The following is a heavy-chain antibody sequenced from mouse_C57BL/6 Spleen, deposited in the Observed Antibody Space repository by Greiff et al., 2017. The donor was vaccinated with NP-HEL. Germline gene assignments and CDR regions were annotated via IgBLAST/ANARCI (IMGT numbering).Heavy chain of an antibody. V-gene: IGHV5-9-1*02. D-gene: IGHD1-1*01. CDR3: TRGRDGSSFFDY. CDR1: GFTFSSYA. CDR2: ISSGGDYI. J-gene: IGHJ2*01. Sequence: EVQGVESGVGLVKPGGSLKLSCAASGFTFSSYAMSWVRQTPEKRLEWVAYISSGGDYIYYADTVKGRFTISRDNARNTLYLQMSSLKSEDTAMYYCTRGRDGSSFFDYWGQGTTLTVSS.